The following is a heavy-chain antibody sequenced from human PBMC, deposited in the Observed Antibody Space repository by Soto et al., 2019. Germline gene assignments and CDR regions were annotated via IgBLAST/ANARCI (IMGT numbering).Heavy chain of an antibody. CDR1: GYTFTNYY. D-gene: IGHD2-15*01. CDR2: INPSAGST. Sequence: GASVKVSCKASGYTFTNYYIHWVRQAPGQGLEWMGIINPSAGSTSYAQKFQGRVTMTRDTSTSTVYMELTSLRSEDTAVYYCAKSWERCSGGLCYPTDSWGQGTQVTVSS. J-gene: IGHJ4*02. CDR3: AKSWERCSGGLCYPTDS. V-gene: IGHV1-46*01.